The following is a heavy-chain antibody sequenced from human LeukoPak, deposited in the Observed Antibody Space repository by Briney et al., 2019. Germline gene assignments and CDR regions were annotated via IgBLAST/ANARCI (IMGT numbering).Heavy chain of an antibody. CDR1: GGSISSGSYY. V-gene: IGHV4-61*02. D-gene: IGHD2-15*01. J-gene: IGHJ3*02. CDR3: ARLGSNDAFDI. CDR2: IYTSGST. Sequence: PSETLSLTCTVSGGSISSGSYYWSWIRQPAGKGLEWIGRIYTSGSTNYNPSLKSRVTISVDTSKNQFSLKLSSVTAADTAVYYCARLGSNDAFDIWGQGTMVTVSS.